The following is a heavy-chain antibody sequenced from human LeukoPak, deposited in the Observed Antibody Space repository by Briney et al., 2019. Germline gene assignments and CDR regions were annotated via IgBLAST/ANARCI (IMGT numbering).Heavy chain of an antibody. D-gene: IGHD4-17*01. V-gene: IGHV4-59*01. CDR1: GGSINNYY. CDR2: IYYRGST. CDR3: ARGGDYGDLRYFDY. J-gene: IGHJ4*02. Sequence: SETLSLTWTVSGGSINNYYWSWIRQPPGKGLEWIGYIYYRGSTNYNPSLKSRVTFSVDTSKNQFSLKLNSVTAADTAVYYCARGGDYGDLRYFDYWGQGTLVTVSS.